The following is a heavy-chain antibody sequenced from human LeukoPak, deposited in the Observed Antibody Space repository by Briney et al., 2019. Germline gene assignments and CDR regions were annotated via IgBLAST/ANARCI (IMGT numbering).Heavy chain of an antibody. CDR1: GYAFTGYY. CDR2: INPNSGGT. CDR3: ARGYCSGGSCNPFDY. D-gene: IGHD2-15*01. Sequence: ASVKVSCKASGYAFTGYYMHWVRRAPGQGLEGLGWINPNSGGTNYAQKFQGRVTMTRDTSISTAYMELSRLRSDDTAVYYCARGYCSGGSCNPFDYWGQGTLVTVSS. J-gene: IGHJ4*02. V-gene: IGHV1-2*02.